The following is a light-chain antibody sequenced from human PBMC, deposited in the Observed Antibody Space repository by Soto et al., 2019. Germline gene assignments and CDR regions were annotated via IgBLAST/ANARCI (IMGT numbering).Light chain of an antibody. CDR1: QSISSY. J-gene: IGKJ1*01. CDR3: QQRYSTPRT. CDR2: AAS. Sequence: DIEMTQSPSSLSASVGDRVTITCRSIQSISSYLDWYQKKPGQAPKLLIYAASSLQSGVPSRFSGSGSGTDFNLTISRLQTEDFATYYCQQRYSTPRTFGQGTKVDIK. V-gene: IGKV1-39*01.